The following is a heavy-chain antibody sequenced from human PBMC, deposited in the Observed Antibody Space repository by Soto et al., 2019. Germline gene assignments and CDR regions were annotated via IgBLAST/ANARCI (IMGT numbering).Heavy chain of an antibody. V-gene: IGHV3-23*01. CDR2: ISGSGGST. CDR1: GFTFSSYA. Sequence: GGSLRLSCAASGFTFSSYAMSWVRQAPGKGLEWVSSISGSGGSTYYADSVKGRFTISRDNSKNTLYLQMNSLRAEDTAVYYCAKGTLSVYAMGRYYFDYWGQGTLFTVSS. J-gene: IGHJ4*02. CDR3: AKGTLSVYAMGRYYFDY. D-gene: IGHD2-8*01.